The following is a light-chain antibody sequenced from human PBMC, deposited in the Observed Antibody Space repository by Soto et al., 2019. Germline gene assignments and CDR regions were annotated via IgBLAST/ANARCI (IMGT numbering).Light chain of an antibody. J-gene: IGLJ2*01. V-gene: IGLV1-40*01. CDR3: CSFAGTYTI. CDR1: SANIGAAYN. CDR2: GNN. Sequence: QLVLTQPPSVSGAPGQRVTISCTGSSANIGAAYNVDWYQQLPGTAPKLLIYGNNNRPSGVPARFSGSKSGNTASLTISGLQAEDESDYYCCSFAGTYTIFGGGTKLTVL.